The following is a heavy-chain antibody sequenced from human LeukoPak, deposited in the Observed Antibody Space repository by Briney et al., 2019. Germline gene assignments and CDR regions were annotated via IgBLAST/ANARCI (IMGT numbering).Heavy chain of an antibody. CDR1: GGTFSSYA. Sequence: GASVKVSCKASGGTFSSYAISWVRQAPGQGLEWMGRIIPILGIANYAQKFQGRVTITVDKSTSTAYMELSSLRSEDTAVYYCARDRYYSNFGWFDPWGQGTLVTVSS. CDR2: IIPILGIA. J-gene: IGHJ5*02. V-gene: IGHV1-69*04. D-gene: IGHD4-11*01. CDR3: ARDRYYSNFGWFDP.